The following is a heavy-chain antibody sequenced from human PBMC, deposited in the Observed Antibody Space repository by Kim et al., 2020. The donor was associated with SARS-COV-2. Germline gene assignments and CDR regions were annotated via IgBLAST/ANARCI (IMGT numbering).Heavy chain of an antibody. J-gene: IGHJ4*02. Sequence: SETLSLTCAVYGGSFSGYYWSWIRQPPGKGLEWIGEINHSGSTNYNPSLKSRVTISVDTSKNQFSLKLSSVTAADTAVYYCARVGPYDILTGYYIYYFDYWGQGTLVTVSS. CDR2: INHSGST. D-gene: IGHD3-9*01. CDR3: ARVGPYDILTGYYIYYFDY. CDR1: GGSFSGYY. V-gene: IGHV4-34*01.